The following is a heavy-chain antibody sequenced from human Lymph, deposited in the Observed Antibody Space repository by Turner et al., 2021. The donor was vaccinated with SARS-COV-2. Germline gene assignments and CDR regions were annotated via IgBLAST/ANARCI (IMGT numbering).Heavy chain of an antibody. CDR2: ISYDGSNK. D-gene: IGHD3-10*01. Sequence: QVQLVESGGGVVQPGRSLRLSCTASGFTFSSYAMHWVRQAPGKGLEWVSLISYDGSNKYYADSVKGRFTISRDNSKNTLYLQMNSLRTEDTAVYYCAREMGSGRDYWGQGTLVTVSS. J-gene: IGHJ4*02. V-gene: IGHV3-30*04. CDR1: GFTFSSYA. CDR3: AREMGSGRDY.